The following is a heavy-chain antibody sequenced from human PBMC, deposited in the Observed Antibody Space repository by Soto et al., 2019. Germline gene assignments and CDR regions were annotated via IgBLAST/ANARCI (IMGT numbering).Heavy chain of an antibody. CDR2: ISYDGSNK. CDR3: AKGSEHPPY. J-gene: IGHJ4*02. V-gene: IGHV3-30*18. CDR1: GFTFSSYG. Sequence: QVQLVESGGGVVQPGRSLRLSCAASGFTFSSYGMHWVRQAPGKGLEWVAVISYDGSNKYYADSVKGRFTISRDNSKNTLYLQMNSLRAEDTAVYYCAKGSEHPPYWGQGTLVTVSS.